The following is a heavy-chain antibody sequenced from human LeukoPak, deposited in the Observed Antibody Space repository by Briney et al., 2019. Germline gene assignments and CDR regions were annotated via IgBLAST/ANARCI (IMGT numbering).Heavy chain of an antibody. V-gene: IGHV1-69*05. CDR1: GGTFSSYA. CDR2: IIPIFGTA. J-gene: IGHJ4*02. CDR3: AGIAVAGTGNFDY. D-gene: IGHD6-19*01. Sequence: ASVKVSCKASGGTFSSYAISWVRQAPGQGLEWMGGIIPIFGTANYAQKFQGRVTITTDESTSTAYMELSSLRSEDTTVYYCAGIAVAGTGNFDYWGQGTLVTVSS.